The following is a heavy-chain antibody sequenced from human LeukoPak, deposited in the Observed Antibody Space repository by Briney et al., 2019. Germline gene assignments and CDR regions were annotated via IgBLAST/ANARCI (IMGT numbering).Heavy chain of an antibody. CDR1: GGSISSYY. V-gene: IGHV4-4*07. CDR3: ARGSGTTMDK. CDR2: IYTGGST. J-gene: IGHJ1*01. D-gene: IGHD1-1*01. Sequence: SETLSLTCTVSGGSISSYYWSWIRQPAGKGLEWIGRIYTGGSTNYNPSLKSRVMMSVDTSRSQFSLKLSSVTAADTAVYYCARGSGTTMDKWGQGTLVTVSS.